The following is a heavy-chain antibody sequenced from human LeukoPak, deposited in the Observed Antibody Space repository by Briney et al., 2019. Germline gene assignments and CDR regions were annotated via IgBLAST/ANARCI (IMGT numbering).Heavy chain of an antibody. CDR3: AKAGDYCSSTSCYQHLAHINY. D-gene: IGHD2-2*01. CDR2: INSDGSST. Sequence: GGSLRLSCAASGFTFSSYWMHWVRQAPGKGLVWVSRINSDGSSTSYADSVKGRFTISGDNAKNTLYLQMNSLRAEDTAVYYCAKAGDYCSSTSCYQHLAHINYWGQGTLVTVSS. J-gene: IGHJ4*02. V-gene: IGHV3-74*01. CDR1: GFTFSSYW.